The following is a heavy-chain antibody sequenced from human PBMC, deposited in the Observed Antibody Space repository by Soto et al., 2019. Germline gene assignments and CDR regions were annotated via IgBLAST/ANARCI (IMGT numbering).Heavy chain of an antibody. Sequence: GGSLRLSCAASGFSVSVDSMIWVRQAQGKGLEWVSLFYNTGFIHYADSVKGRFTISRDNSKNTLYLQMNSLRAEDTAVYFCARHDWLDPWGQGTLVTVSS. V-gene: IGHV3-53*01. J-gene: IGHJ5*02. CDR3: ARHDWLDP. CDR2: FYNTGFI. CDR1: GFSVSVDS.